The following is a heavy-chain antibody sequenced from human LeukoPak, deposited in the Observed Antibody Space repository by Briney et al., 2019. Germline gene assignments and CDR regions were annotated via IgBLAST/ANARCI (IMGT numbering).Heavy chain of an antibody. D-gene: IGHD6-19*01. Sequence: GGSLRLSCAASGFTFSSYAMSWVRQAPGKGLEWVSAISGSGGSTYYADSVKGRFTISRDNSKNTLYLQMNSLRAEDTAVYYCARTREQWQVLDYWGQGTLVTVSS. V-gene: IGHV3-23*01. CDR1: GFTFSSYA. CDR2: ISGSGGST. J-gene: IGHJ4*02. CDR3: ARTREQWQVLDY.